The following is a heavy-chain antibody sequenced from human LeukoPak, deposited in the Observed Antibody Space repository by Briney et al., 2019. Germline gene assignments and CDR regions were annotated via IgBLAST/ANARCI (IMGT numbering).Heavy chain of an antibody. CDR2: ISYDGSNK. V-gene: IGHV3-30*04. CDR1: GFTFSSYA. J-gene: IGHJ4*02. CDR3: ARSIAVAGTFDY. D-gene: IGHD6-19*01. Sequence: GGSLRLSCAASGFTFSSYARQWVRQAPGKGLEWVAVISYDGSNKYYADSVKGRFTISRDNSKNTLYLQMNSLRDEDTAVYYCARSIAVAGTFDYWGQGTLVTVSS.